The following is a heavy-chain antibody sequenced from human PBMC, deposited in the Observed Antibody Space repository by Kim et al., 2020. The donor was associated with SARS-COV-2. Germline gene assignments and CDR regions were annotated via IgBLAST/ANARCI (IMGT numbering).Heavy chain of an antibody. J-gene: IGHJ4*02. CDR3: AKDLVGANLFSPFDY. Sequence: VGSLRLSCAASGFTFSSYAMSWVRQAPGKGLEWVSAISGSGGSTYYAGSVKGRFTISRDNSKNTLYLQMNSLRAEDTAVYYCAKDLVGANLFSPFDYWGQGTLVTVSS. D-gene: IGHD1-26*01. CDR2: ISGSGGST. V-gene: IGHV3-23*01. CDR1: GFTFSSYA.